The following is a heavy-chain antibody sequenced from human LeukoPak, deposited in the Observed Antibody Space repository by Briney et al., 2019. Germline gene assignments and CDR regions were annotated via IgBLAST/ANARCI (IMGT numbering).Heavy chain of an antibody. Sequence: GRSLRLSCATSGFTFSSYGMHWVRQAPGKGLEWVAVISYDGSNKYYADSVKGRFTISRDNSKNTLYLQMNSLRAEDTAVYYCAQGAGYCSGGSCYSIDYWGQGTLVTVSS. CDR1: GFTFSSYG. J-gene: IGHJ4*02. D-gene: IGHD2-15*01. CDR3: AQGAGYCSGGSCYSIDY. CDR2: ISYDGSNK. V-gene: IGHV3-30*18.